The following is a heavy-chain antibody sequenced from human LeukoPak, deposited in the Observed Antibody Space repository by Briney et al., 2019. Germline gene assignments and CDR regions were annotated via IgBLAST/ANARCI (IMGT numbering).Heavy chain of an antibody. D-gene: IGHD3-10*01. CDR2: IYTSGST. CDR1: GGSISSGSYY. V-gene: IGHV4-61*02. Sequence: SQTLSLTCTVSGGSISSGSYYWSWIRQPAGKGLEWIGRIYTSGSTNYNPSLKSRVTISVDTSKNQFSLKLSSVTAADTAVYYCARGPTTIVRGVIGFDPWGQGTLVTVSS. J-gene: IGHJ5*02. CDR3: ARGPTTIVRGVIGFDP.